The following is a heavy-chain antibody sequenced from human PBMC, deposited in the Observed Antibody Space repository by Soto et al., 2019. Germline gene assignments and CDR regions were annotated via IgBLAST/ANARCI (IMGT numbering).Heavy chain of an antibody. J-gene: IGHJ6*02. D-gene: IGHD2-8*02. Sequence: SETLSLTCTVSGGSINSYYWSWIRQPPGKGLEWIGYIYYSGSTNYNPSLKSRVTISVDTSKNQFSLKLSSVTAADTAVYYCARDLVGGDYHYYGMDVWGQGTTVTVSS. CDR3: ARDLVGGDYHYYGMDV. CDR2: IYYSGST. V-gene: IGHV4-59*01. CDR1: GGSINSYY.